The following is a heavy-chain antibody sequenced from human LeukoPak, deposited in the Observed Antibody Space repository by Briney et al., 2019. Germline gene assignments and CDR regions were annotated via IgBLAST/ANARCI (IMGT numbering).Heavy chain of an antibody. Sequence: GASVKVSCKSSGHTFTSYGINWVRLAPGQGLEWTGWISVYNGNTYYAQKFQGRITMTTDTSTSTAYMDLKSLRSDDTAVYYCASAQEIAVAGSYFDYWGQGTLVTVSS. CDR2: ISVYNGNT. CDR3: ASAQEIAVAGSYFDY. D-gene: IGHD6-19*01. V-gene: IGHV1-18*01. J-gene: IGHJ4*02. CDR1: GHTFTSYG.